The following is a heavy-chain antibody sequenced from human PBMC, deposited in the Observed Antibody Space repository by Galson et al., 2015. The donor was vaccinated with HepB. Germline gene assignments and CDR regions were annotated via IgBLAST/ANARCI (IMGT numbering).Heavy chain of an antibody. Sequence: SVKVSCKASRYTFTTYNIHWVRQAPGQRLEWMGWISAGDGDTKYSQKFQGRVTFTGDTSASTAYMELSSLKSEDTAVYYCAQGTGDHYYYGMDVWGQGTTVTVSS. CDR2: ISAGDGDT. V-gene: IGHV1-3*01. CDR1: RYTFTTYN. CDR3: AQGTGDHYYYGMDV. J-gene: IGHJ6*02. D-gene: IGHD3-10*01.